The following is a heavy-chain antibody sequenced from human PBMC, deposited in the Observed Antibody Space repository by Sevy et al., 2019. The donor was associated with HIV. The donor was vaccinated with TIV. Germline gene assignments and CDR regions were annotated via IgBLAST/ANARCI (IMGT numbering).Heavy chain of an antibody. CDR3: ARVSVYYYDSSGYYTTGNAFDI. D-gene: IGHD3-22*01. CDR2: IYSGVIT. CDR1: GFTVGSNY. J-gene: IGHJ3*02. Sequence: GGSLRLSCAASGFTVGSNYMSWVRQAPGKGLEWVSIIYSGVITSYADSVKGRCTISRDNSKKRLYLQMNSLRAEDTAVYYCARVSVYYYDSSGYYTTGNAFDIWGQGTMVTVSS. V-gene: IGHV3-53*01.